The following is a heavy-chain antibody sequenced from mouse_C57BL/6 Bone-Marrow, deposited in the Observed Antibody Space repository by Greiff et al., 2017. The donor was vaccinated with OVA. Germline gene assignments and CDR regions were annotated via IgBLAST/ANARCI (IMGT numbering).Heavy chain of an antibody. CDR1: GFTFSSYG. CDR2: ISSGGSYT. J-gene: IGHJ2*01. CDR3: ASRPQLRPY. Sequence: EVQGVESGGDLVKPGGSLKLSCAASGFTFSSYGMSWVRQTPDKRLEWVATISSGGSYTYYPDSVKGRFTISRDNAKNTLYLQMSSLKSEDTAMYYCASRPQLRPYWGQGTTLTVSS. V-gene: IGHV5-6*01. D-gene: IGHD3-2*02.